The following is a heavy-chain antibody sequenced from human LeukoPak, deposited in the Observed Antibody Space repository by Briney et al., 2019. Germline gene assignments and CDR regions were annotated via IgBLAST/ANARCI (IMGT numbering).Heavy chain of an antibody. CDR2: IKQDGSEK. J-gene: IGHJ4*02. Sequence: GGSLRLSCAASGFTFSSYGMHWVRQAPGKGLEWVANIKQDGSEKYYVDSVKDRFTISRDNAKNSLYLQMNSLRAEDTAIYYCARRRYSGSSQHFDYWGQGTLVTVSS. CDR3: ARRRYSGSSQHFDY. D-gene: IGHD1-26*01. V-gene: IGHV3-7*01. CDR1: GFTFSSYG.